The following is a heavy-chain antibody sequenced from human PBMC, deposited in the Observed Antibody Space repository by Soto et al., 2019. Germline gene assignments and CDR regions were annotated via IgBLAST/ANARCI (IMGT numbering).Heavy chain of an antibody. J-gene: IGHJ6*02. D-gene: IGHD3-3*01. V-gene: IGHV1-18*01. CDR3: AREGGYDFWSGHKTYYYGMDV. Sequence: ASVKVSCKASGYTFTSYGISWVRQAPGQGLEWMGWISAYNGNTNYAQKLQGRVTMTTDTSTSTAYMELRSLRSDDTAVYYCAREGGYDFWSGHKTYYYGMDVWGQGTTVTVSS. CDR2: ISAYNGNT. CDR1: GYTFTSYG.